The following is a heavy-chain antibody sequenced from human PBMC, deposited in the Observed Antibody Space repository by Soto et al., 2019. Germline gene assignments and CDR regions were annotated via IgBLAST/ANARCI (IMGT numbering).Heavy chain of an antibody. CDR1: GFNVNVYS. J-gene: IGHJ5*01. D-gene: IGHD5-12*01. CDR3: ARDRGSEVFDS. V-gene: IGHV3-21*01. CDR2: ISSSSNYI. Sequence: PVGSLRLSCAASGFNVNVYSMNWVRQAPGKGLEWISSISSSSNYIHYRDSVRGRFTISRDNAKNSLYLQLDSLRVEDTAVYFCARDRGSEVFDSWGQGTLVTVSS.